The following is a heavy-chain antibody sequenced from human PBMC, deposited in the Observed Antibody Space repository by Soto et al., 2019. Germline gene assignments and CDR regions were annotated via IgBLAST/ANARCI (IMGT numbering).Heavy chain of an antibody. D-gene: IGHD2-2*01. V-gene: IGHV3-23*01. CDR3: AKASARVLPAAYYYYGMDV. CDR2: ISGSGGST. CDR1: GFTFSSYA. Sequence: GGSLRLSCAASGFTFSSYAMSWVRRAPGKGLEWVSAISGSGGSTYYADSVKGRFTISRDNAKNTLYLQMNSLRAEDTAVYYCAKASARVLPAAYYYYGMDVLGQGTTVTVSS. J-gene: IGHJ6*02.